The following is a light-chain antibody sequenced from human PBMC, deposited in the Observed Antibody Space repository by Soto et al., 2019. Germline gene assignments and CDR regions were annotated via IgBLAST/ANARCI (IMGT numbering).Light chain of an antibody. CDR3: QQYVNTPPWT. CDR1: QSVSSSD. Sequence: EIVWTQSPGTLSLSPGERATLSCRASQSVSSSDLGWYQHKPGQAPRLLIYGASSRSAGIPDRFSGSGSGTDFTITISRMEPEDFSVYYCQQYVNTPPWTFGQGTKVEIK. J-gene: IGKJ1*01. CDR2: GAS. V-gene: IGKV3-20*01.